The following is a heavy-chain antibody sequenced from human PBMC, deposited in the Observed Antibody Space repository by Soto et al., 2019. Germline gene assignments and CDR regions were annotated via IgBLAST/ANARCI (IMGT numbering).Heavy chain of an antibody. D-gene: IGHD2-21*02. CDR3: AREDDGGDRDYYGLDV. CDR2: IHYSGST. Sequence: SETLSLTCTVSGASINSYYWSWIRQPPGKGLEWIGYIHYSGSTNYNPSLKSRVTMAVDATKNQFSLQLTSVTAADTAVYFCAREDDGGDRDYYGLDVWGQGTTVTVSS. V-gene: IGHV4-59*12. J-gene: IGHJ6*02. CDR1: GASINSYY.